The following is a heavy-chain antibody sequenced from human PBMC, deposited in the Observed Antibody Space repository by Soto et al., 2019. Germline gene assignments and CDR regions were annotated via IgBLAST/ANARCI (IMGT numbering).Heavy chain of an antibody. D-gene: IGHD6-13*01. CDR2: ISSSSSYI. J-gene: IGHJ4*02. Sequence: SLRLSCAASGFTFSSYSMNWVRQAPGKGLEWVSSISSSSSYIYYADSVKGRFTISRDNAKNSLYLQMNSLRAEDTAVYYCARDPSRIAAAGDYWGQGTLVTVSS. CDR1: GFTFSSYS. CDR3: ARDPSRIAAAGDY. V-gene: IGHV3-21*01.